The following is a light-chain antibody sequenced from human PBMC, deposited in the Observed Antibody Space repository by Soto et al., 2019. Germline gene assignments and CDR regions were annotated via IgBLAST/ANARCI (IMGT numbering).Light chain of an antibody. V-gene: IGKV1-5*03. CDR2: KAS. CDR3: QHYNSYSEA. J-gene: IGKJ1*01. Sequence: DIQITQSPSTLSGSVGNRVTITCRASQTISSLLAWYQQKPGKAPKLLIYKASTLKSGVPARFSDSGSGTEFTLTLSSLQPDDFATYYCQHYNSYSEAFGQGTKVELK. CDR1: QTISSL.